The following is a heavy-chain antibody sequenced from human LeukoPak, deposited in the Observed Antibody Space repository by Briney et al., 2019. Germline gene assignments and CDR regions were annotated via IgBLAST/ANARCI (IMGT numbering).Heavy chain of an antibody. CDR2: INPSGGST. J-gene: IGHJ4*02. CDR3: ARTMVGSTNLSPFDY. Sequence: GASVKVSCKASGYTFTGYYMHWVRQAPGQGLEWMGIINPSGGSTTYAQKFQGRVTMTRDTSTSTVYMELSSLRSEDTAVYYCARTMVGSTNLSPFDYWGQGTLVTVSS. D-gene: IGHD2-15*01. CDR1: GYTFTGYY. V-gene: IGHV1-46*01.